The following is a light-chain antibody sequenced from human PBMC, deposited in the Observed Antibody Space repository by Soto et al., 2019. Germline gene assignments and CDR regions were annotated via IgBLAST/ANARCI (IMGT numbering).Light chain of an antibody. CDR2: EVS. V-gene: IGLV2-14*01. CDR1: SXDIGGYKY. CDR3: TSYSRYRVLV. Sequence: QSVLTQPASVSGSLGQSITISCTGTSXDIGGYKYVSWYQKHPGKAPKLIIFEVSNRPSGVSDRFSGSNSGNTASLTISGLQAEDEADYYCTSYSRYRVLVFGGGT. J-gene: IGLJ3*02.